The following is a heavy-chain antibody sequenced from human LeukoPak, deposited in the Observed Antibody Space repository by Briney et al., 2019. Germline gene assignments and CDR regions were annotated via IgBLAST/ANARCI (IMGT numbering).Heavy chain of an antibody. D-gene: IGHD1-20*01. J-gene: IGHJ5*02. Sequence: GGSLRLSCAASGFTFSSYSMNWVHQAPGKGLEWVSSISSSSSYIYYADSVKGRFTISRDNAKNSLYLQMNSLRAEDTAVYYCARDRDNWNDGGFDPWGQGTLVTVSS. CDR3: ARDRDNWNDGGFDP. V-gene: IGHV3-21*01. CDR2: ISSSSSYI. CDR1: GFTFSSYS.